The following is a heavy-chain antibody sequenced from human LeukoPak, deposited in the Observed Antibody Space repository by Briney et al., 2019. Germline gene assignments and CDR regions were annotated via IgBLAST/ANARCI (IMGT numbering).Heavy chain of an antibody. V-gene: IGHV3-23*01. D-gene: IGHD3-22*01. J-gene: IGHJ4*02. Sequence: GGSLRLSCAASGFTFSSYAMSWVRQAPGKGLEWVSSITSSGAATYYADSVKGRFTISRDNSDNTLYLQMTSLRAEDTAVYYCAKDRPNYYGSNGHYYKLNGDCWGQGTLVTVSS. CDR3: AKDRPNYYGSNGHYYKLNGDC. CDR1: GFTFSSYA. CDR2: ITSSGAAT.